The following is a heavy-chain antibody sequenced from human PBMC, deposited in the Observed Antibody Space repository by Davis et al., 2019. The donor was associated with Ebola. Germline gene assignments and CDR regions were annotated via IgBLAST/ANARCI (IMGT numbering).Heavy chain of an antibody. CDR2: IYSGDSDT. CDR1: GYIFANYW. J-gene: IGHJ4*02. V-gene: IGHV5-51*01. D-gene: IGHD3-10*01. CDR3: ARGSYYVDY. Sequence: KVSCKGSGYIFANYWIAWVRQMPGKGLEWMGIIYSGDSDTRYSPSFQGQVTISVDKSMNTAYLQWSSLKASDSATYYCARGSYYVDYWGQGTLVTVSS.